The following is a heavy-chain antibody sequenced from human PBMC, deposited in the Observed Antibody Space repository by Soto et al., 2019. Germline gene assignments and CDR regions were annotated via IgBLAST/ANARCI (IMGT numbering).Heavy chain of an antibody. CDR3: ARATGYGSGSPYFDY. Sequence: SETLSLTCTVSGGSISSYYWSWIRQPPGKGLEWIGYIYYSGSTNYNPSLKSLVTISVDTSKNQFSLKLSSVTAADTAVYYCARATGYGSGSPYFDYWGQGTLVTVSS. J-gene: IGHJ4*02. CDR2: IYYSGST. CDR1: GGSISSYY. D-gene: IGHD3-10*01. V-gene: IGHV4-59*01.